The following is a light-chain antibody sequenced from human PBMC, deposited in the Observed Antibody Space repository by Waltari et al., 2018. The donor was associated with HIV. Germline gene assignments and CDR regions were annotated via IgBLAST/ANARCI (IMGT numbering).Light chain of an antibody. V-gene: IGLV2-14*03. CDR3: CSFSITSTVV. Sequence: QSALTQPASVSGSPGQSITISCTGTSNDVGDFGYVSWYQQHPGKAPKLLIYDVSNRPSGFSNRFSGSKSGNTASLTISGLQTEDESDYYCCSFSITSTVVFGGGTKVTVL. CDR1: SNDVGDFGY. CDR2: DVS. J-gene: IGLJ2*01.